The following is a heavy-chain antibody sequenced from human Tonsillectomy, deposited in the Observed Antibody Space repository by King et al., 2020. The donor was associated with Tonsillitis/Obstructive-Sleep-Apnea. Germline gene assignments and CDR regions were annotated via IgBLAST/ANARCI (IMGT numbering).Heavy chain of an antibody. CDR1: GFTFSSYA. J-gene: IGHJ4*02. CDR3: VRGRPYRGYDYNY. D-gene: IGHD5-12*01. Sequence: VQLVESGGGVVQPGRSLRLSCAASGFTFSSYAMHWVRQAPGKGLEWVAVMTFHGSNKYYAASVKGRFTISRDNSKNTLYLQLNSLRPEDTAVYYCVRGRPYRGYDYNYWGQGTLVTVSS. V-gene: IGHV3-30*04. CDR2: MTFHGSNK.